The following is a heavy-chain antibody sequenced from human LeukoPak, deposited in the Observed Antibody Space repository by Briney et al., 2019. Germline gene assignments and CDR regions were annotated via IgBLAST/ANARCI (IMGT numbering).Heavy chain of an antibody. V-gene: IGHV4-34*01. CDR2: INHSGST. D-gene: IGHD4-17*01. Sequence: SETLSLTCAVYGGSFSGYYWSWIRQPPGKGLEWIGEINHSGSTNYNPSLKSRVTISVDTSKNQFSLKLSSVTAADTAVYYCASFYGDYGVTFDYWGQGTLVTVSS. CDR1: GGSFSGYY. J-gene: IGHJ4*02. CDR3: ASFYGDYGVTFDY.